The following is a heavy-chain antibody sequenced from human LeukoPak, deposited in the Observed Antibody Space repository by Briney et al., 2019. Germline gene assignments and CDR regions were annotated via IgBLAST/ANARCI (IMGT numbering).Heavy chain of an antibody. D-gene: IGHD6-13*01. J-gene: IGHJ6*02. CDR3: ARDLSRIAAAPYYYYGMDV. CDR2: INPNSGGT. V-gene: IGHV1-2*02. CDR1: GYTFTGYY. Sequence: GASVKVSCKASGYTFTGYYMHWVRQAPGQGLEWMGWINPNSGGTNYAQKFQGRVTMTRDTSISTAYMELSRLRSDDTAVYYCARDLSRIAAAPYYYYGMDVWGQGTTVTVSS.